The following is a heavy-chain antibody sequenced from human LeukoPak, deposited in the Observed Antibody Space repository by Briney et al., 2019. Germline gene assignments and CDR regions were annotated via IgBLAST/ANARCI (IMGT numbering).Heavy chain of an antibody. CDR1: GYTFTGYY. D-gene: IGHD6-19*01. J-gene: IGHJ4*02. V-gene: IGHV1-2*02. CDR2: INPNSGGT. CDR3: ASLDHSSGWSPVYDY. Sequence: ASVKVSCKASGYTFTGYYMHWVRQAPGQGLEWMGWINPNSGGTNYAQKFQGRVTMTRDTSISTAYMELSRLRSDDTAVYYCASLDHSSGWSPVYDYWGQGTLVTVSS.